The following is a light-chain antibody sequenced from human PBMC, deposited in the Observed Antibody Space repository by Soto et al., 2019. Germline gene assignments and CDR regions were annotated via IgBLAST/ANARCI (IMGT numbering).Light chain of an antibody. CDR2: DTS. CDR1: QSISSW. Sequence: TQSPSTLSASVGDRVTITCRASQSISSWLAWYQQKPGRTPRLLIYDTSNRATGIPARFSGSGSGTDFTLTISRLEPEDFAVYYCQVRTDWPPFKYTFGQGTKLEVK. V-gene: IGKV3-11*01. CDR3: QVRTDWPPFKYT. J-gene: IGKJ2*01.